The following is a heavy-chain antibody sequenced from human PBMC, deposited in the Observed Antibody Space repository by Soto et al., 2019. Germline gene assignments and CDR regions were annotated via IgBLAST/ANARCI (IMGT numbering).Heavy chain of an antibody. V-gene: IGHV3-15*01. CDR3: TTEFRGVIITHQYLMDV. J-gene: IGHJ6*02. Sequence: GGSLRLSCAASGFTFSNAWMSWVRQAPGKGLEWVGRIKSKTDGGTTDYAAPVKGRFTISRDDSKNTLYLQMNSLKTEDTAVYYCTTEFRGVIITHQYLMDVWGQGTTVTVSS. CDR2: IKSKTDGGTT. D-gene: IGHD3-10*01. CDR1: GFTFSNAW.